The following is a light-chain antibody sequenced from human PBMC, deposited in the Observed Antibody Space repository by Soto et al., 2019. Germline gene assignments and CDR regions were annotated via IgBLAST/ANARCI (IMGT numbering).Light chain of an antibody. CDR2: GAS. V-gene: IGKV3-20*01. CDR3: QQYGRSPMFT. CDR1: QSVSSNY. J-gene: IGKJ2*01. Sequence: EIVLTQSPGTLSLSPGERATLSCRASQSVSSNYLAWYQQKPGQAPRLLIYGASRGAAGIPDRFSGSGSGAAFCPNISRLEADDFAVYFCQQYGRSPMFTFGQGNKLEVK.